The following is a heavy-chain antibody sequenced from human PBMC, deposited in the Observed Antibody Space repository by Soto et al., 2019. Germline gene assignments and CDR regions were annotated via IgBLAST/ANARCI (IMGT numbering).Heavy chain of an antibody. D-gene: IGHD4-17*01. CDR3: ARDWATTSAFDI. CDR1: GYTFTSYD. CDR2: MNPNSGNT. V-gene: IGHV1-8*01. Sequence: GASVKVSCKASGYTFTSYDINWVRQATGQGPEWMGWMNPNSGNTGFAQKFQGRVTMTRDTSTSTVYMELSSLRSEDTAVYYCARDWATTSAFDIWGQGTMVTVSS. J-gene: IGHJ3*02.